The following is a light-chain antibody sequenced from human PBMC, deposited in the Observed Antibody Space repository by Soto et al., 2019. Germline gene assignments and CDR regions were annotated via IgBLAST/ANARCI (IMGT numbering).Light chain of an antibody. Sequence: SYELTQPPSVSVSPGQTATITCSGAKLGDKYACWYQQKPGQSPVLVIYQDTKRPSGIPERFSGSNSGNRATLTISGTQAMEEADYYCQAWDSSTVVFGGGTKVTVL. CDR1: KLGDKY. V-gene: IGLV3-1*01. CDR2: QDT. J-gene: IGLJ2*01. CDR3: QAWDSSTVV.